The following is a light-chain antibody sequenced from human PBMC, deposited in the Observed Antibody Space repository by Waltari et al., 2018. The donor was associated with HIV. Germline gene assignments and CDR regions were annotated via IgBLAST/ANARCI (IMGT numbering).Light chain of an antibody. CDR3: AAWDDSLDVWV. V-gene: IGLV1-44*01. Sequence: QSVLTKPPSASGTPGQRVTISCSGGSSYNGRKTVTWYQQPPGMAPKLLIYTNDQRPSGVPDRFSGSKSGTSASLAISGLQSEDEADYYCAAWDDSLDVWVFGGGTKLTVL. J-gene: IGLJ3*02. CDR1: SSYNGRKT. CDR2: TND.